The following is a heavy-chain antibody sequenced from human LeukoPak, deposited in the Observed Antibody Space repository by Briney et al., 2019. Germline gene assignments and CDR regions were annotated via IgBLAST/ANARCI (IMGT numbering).Heavy chain of an antibody. V-gene: IGHV4-39*01. CDR3: ARLGAGPTYYDFWSGCSSFYFDY. Sequence: RTSETLSLTCTVSGGSTSSSNYYWGWIRQPPGKGLEWIGGIHYSGNTYYNPSLKSRVTISVDTSKNQFSLKLSSVTAADTAVYYCARLGAGPTYYDFWSGCSSFYFDYWGQGTLVTVSS. CDR2: IHYSGNT. D-gene: IGHD3-3*01. J-gene: IGHJ4*02. CDR1: GGSTSSSNYY.